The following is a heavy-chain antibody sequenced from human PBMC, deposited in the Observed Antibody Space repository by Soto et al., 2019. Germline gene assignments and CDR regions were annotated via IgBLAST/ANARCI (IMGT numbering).Heavy chain of an antibody. V-gene: IGHV4-34*01. CDR3: ARFSHEGWGDYVDFHAFDI. J-gene: IGHJ3*02. CDR2: INHSGST. Sequence: SETLSLTCAVYGGSFSGYYWSWIRQPPGKGLEWIGEINHSGSTNYNPSLKSRVTISVDTSKNQFFLKLSSVTAADTAVYYRARFSHEGWGDYVDFHAFDIWGQGTMVTVSS. CDR1: GGSFSGYY. D-gene: IGHD4-17*01.